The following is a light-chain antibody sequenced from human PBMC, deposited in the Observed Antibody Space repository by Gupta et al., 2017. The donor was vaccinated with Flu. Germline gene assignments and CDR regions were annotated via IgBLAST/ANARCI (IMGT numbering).Light chain of an antibody. CDR2: DDD. V-gene: IGLV3-21*02. J-gene: IGLJ1*01. CDR3: QVWDSSTDLYV. Sequence: GQTTRSTGGGNNIESEGVHWYRQKAGQAPLLVLYDDDDRPKGVPERFSGSNSGNTATLTISRVEAGAEADYYCQVWDSSTDLYVFGAGTEVTVL. CDR1: NIESEG.